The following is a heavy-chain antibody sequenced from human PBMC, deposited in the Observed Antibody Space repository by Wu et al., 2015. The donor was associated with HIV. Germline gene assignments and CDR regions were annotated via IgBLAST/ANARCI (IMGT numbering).Heavy chain of an antibody. Sequence: QVQLVQSGAEVKKPGASVKVSCKASGYTFTGYYMHWVRQAPGQGLEWMGWINPNSGNTNYAQKLQGRVTMTTDTSTSTAYMELRSLRSDDTAVYYCARGGYYYDSSAEGLFDYWGQGTLVTVSS. V-gene: IGHV1-2*02. CDR2: INPNSGNT. CDR3: ARGGYYYDSSAEGLFDY. D-gene: IGHD3-22*01. J-gene: IGHJ4*02. CDR1: GYTFTGYY.